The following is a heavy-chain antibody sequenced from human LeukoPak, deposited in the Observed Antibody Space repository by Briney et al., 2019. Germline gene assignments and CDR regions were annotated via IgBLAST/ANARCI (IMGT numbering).Heavy chain of an antibody. V-gene: IGHV3-23*01. CDR2: ISGSGGST. D-gene: IGHD3-3*01. Sequence: GGSLRLSCAASGFTFSSYAMSWVRQAPGKGLEWVSAISGSGGSTYYADSVKGRFTISRDNSKNTLYLQMNSLRAEDTAVYYCAKAQNYDFWSGEGDWGQGTLVTVSS. J-gene: IGHJ4*02. CDR1: GFTFSSYA. CDR3: AKAQNYDFWSGEGD.